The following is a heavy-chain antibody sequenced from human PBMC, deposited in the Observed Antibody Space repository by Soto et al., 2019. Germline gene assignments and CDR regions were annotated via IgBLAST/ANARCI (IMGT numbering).Heavy chain of an antibody. V-gene: IGHV4-30-4*01. CDR3: ARSDNYVPFDH. CDR2: IYYSGFT. J-gene: IGHJ4*02. D-gene: IGHD4-4*01. Sequence: QVQLQESGPGLVKPSQTLSLTCTVSGGSISSGDYYWSWIRQPPGKGLEWIGYIYYSGFTYYNPSXNCXLTMSVDTSKNQFSLQLSSVIAADTAVYYCARSDNYVPFDHWGQGTLVTVSS. CDR1: GGSISSGDYY.